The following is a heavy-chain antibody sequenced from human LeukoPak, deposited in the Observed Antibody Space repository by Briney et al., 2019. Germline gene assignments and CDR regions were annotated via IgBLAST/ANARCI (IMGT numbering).Heavy chain of an antibody. CDR2: ISSSSSYI. Sequence: PGGSLRLSCAASGFTFSNYSMNWVRQAPGKGLEWVSSISSSSSYIYYADSVKGRFTISRDNAKKSLYLQMNSLRAEDTAVYYCARGSGDWAAAGKNFDYWGQGTLVTVSS. CDR3: ARGSGDWAAAGKNFDY. D-gene: IGHD6-13*01. V-gene: IGHV3-21*01. J-gene: IGHJ4*02. CDR1: GFTFSNYS.